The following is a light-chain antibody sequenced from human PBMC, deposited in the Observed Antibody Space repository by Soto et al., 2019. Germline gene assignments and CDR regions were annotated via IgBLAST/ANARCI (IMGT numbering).Light chain of an antibody. CDR1: QGISGY. V-gene: IGKV3-11*01. Sequence: EILLNQSPATLPFSPGERPTLSCRASQGISGYLAWYQQKPGQAPRLLIYAESNRATGIPARFSGSGSGTDFTLTISSLEPEDFAVYYCQQRGSWPWTFGQGTKVEIK. CDR2: AES. J-gene: IGKJ1*01. CDR3: QQRGSWPWT.